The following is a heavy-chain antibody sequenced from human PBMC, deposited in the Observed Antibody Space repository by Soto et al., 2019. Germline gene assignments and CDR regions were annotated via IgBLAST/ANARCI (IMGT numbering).Heavy chain of an antibody. CDR3: ARVWYDYVWGSSRDAFDI. CDR1: GGSISSGGYY. D-gene: IGHD3-16*01. Sequence: PSETLSLTCTVSGGSISSGGYYWSWIGQHPGKGLEWIGYIYYSGSTYYNPSLKSRVTISVDTSKNQFSLKLSSVTAADTAVYYCARVWYDYVWGSSRDAFDIWGQGTMVTVSS. V-gene: IGHV4-31*03. J-gene: IGHJ3*02. CDR2: IYYSGST.